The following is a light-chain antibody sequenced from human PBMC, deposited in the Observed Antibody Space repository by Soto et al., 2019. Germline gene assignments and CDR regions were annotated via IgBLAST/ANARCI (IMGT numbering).Light chain of an antibody. V-gene: IGLV2-8*01. CDR2: EVS. CDR1: SSDVGGYNY. CDR3: SPSSASNDLGV. J-gene: IGLJ2*01. Sequence: QSALTQPPSASGSPGQSVTISCIGTSSDVGGYNYVSWYQQHPGKAPKLMIYEVSKRPAGLPDRSSGSNSGNTASLTVSALQTADEADYYCSPSSASNDLGVFGGGTKVTVL.